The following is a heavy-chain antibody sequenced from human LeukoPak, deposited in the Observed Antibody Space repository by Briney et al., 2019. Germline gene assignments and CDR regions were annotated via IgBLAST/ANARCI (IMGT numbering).Heavy chain of an antibody. CDR2: INPSGGST. D-gene: IGHD4-11*01. V-gene: IGHV1-46*01. J-gene: IGHJ4*02. CDR3: ARGSTVIMLDY. Sequence: ASMKVSCKASGYTFTSHCIHWVRQAPGQGLEWMGIINPSGGSTNSAQKFQGRVTMTRDTSTSTVYMEVSSLRSEDTAVYYCARGSTVIMLDYWGQGTLVTVSS. CDR1: GYTFTSHC.